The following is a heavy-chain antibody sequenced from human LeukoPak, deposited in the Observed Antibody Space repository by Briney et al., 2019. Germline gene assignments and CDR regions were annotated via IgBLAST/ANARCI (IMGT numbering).Heavy chain of an antibody. V-gene: IGHV3-7*03. J-gene: IGHJ4*02. CDR1: GFTFSSYW. CDR3: AKDMVPGIAVAGPDY. Sequence: GGSLRLSCAASGFTFSSYWMSWVRQAPGKGLEWVANINKDGGEKYYVDSVKGRFTISRDNAKNSLYLQMNSLRADDTAVYYCAKDMVPGIAVAGPDYWGQGTLVTVSS. D-gene: IGHD6-19*01. CDR2: INKDGGEK.